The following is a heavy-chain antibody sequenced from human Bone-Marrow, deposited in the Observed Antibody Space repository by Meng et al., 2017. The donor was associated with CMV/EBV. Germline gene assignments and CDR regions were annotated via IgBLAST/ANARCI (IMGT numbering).Heavy chain of an antibody. J-gene: IGHJ4*02. Sequence: ALYGASFIGYYWNWIRQPPGKGQDWIGKIKHDGTTNYNPSLKRRVTISVNTSKNQFSLKLSSVTAADTAVYYCARDHQMATIGTPFDYWGQGTLVTVSS. D-gene: IGHD5-24*01. CDR2: IKHDGTT. V-gene: IGHV4-34*01. CDR3: ARDHQMATIGTPFDY. CDR1: GASFIGYY.